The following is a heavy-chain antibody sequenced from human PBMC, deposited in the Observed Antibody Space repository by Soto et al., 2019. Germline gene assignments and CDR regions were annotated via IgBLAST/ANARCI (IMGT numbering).Heavy chain of an antibody. J-gene: IGHJ4*02. CDR2: IYYSGSP. CDR1: GVSISNYY. Sequence: SETLSLTCTVSGVSISNYYWSWIRQPPGKGLEWIGYIYYSGSPNYNPSLKSRVTISVDTSKNQFSLKLSSVTAADTAVYYCGREYRAYDFRLNQDLRHIAFWGQGTLVTV. D-gene: IGHD5-12*01. V-gene: IGHV4-59*01. CDR3: GREYRAYDFRLNQDLRHIAF.